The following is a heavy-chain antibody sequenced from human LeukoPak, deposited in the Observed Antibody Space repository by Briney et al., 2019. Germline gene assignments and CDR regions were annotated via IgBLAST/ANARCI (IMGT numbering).Heavy chain of an antibody. CDR2: IYYSGST. CDR3: ARHEGNYGSLYYYGMDV. D-gene: IGHD3-10*01. V-gene: IGHV4-59*08. Sequence: PSETLSLTCTVSGGSISSYYWSWIRQPPGKELEWIGYIYYSGSTNYNPSLKSRVTISVDTSKNQFSLKLSSVTAADTAVYYCARHEGNYGSLYYYGMDVWGQGTTVTVPS. CDR1: GGSISSYY. J-gene: IGHJ6*02.